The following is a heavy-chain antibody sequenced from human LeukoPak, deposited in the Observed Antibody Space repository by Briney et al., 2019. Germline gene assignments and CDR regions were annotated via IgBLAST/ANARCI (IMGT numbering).Heavy chain of an antibody. CDR3: ARATVTTPNFDS. CDR2: IYSGGST. J-gene: IGHJ4*02. V-gene: IGHV3-53*01. Sequence: PGGSLRLSCAASGFTVSSNHMSWLRQAPGKGLEWVSVIYSGGSTYYADSVKGRFTISRDNSKNTLYLQMNSLRAEDTAVYYCARATVTTPNFDSWGQGTLVTVSS. CDR1: GFTVSSNH. D-gene: IGHD4-11*01.